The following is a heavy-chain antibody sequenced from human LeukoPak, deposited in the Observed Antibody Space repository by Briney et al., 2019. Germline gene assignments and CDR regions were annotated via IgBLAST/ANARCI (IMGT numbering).Heavy chain of an antibody. V-gene: IGHV7-4-1*02. CDR2: INTNTGNP. J-gene: IGHJ6*02. Sequence: ASVKVSCKASGYTFTSYAMNWVRQAPGQGLEWMGWINTNTGNPTYAQGFTGRFVFSLDTSVSTAYLQISSLKAEDTAVYYCARDPSGRPYYYGMDVWGQGTTVTVSS. D-gene: IGHD3-10*01. CDR1: GYTFTSYA. CDR3: ARDPSGRPYYYGMDV.